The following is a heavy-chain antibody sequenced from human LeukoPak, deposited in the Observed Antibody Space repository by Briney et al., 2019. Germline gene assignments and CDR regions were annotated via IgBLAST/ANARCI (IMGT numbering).Heavy chain of an antibody. Sequence: GASVKVSCKASGYTFTSYGINWVRQAPGQGLEWMGWISGYNANTHYAQSLQGRVTMTTDASTSTVYMELRSLGSDDTAVYYCARGKGYCSGGSCYSDRTDKYFEHWGQGTLVTVSS. CDR3: ARGKGYCSGGSCYSDRTDKYFEH. V-gene: IGHV1-18*01. CDR1: GYTFTSYG. D-gene: IGHD2-15*01. CDR2: ISGYNANT. J-gene: IGHJ1*01.